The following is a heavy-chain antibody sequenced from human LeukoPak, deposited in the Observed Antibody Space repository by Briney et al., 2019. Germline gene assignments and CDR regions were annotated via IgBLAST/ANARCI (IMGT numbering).Heavy chain of an antibody. CDR1: AFTFSGYS. V-gene: IGHV3-30*04. CDR2: ISHDGSNK. CDR3: ARVGYDYNWYDAFDI. Sequence: GRSLRLSCVVSAFTFSGYSMHWVRQAPGKGLEWGAFISHDGSNKYCADSLKGRFTISRDNSKNTLFLQMNSLRPEDTAVYYCARVGYDYNWYDAFDIWGQGTMVTVSS. J-gene: IGHJ3*02. D-gene: IGHD1-1*01.